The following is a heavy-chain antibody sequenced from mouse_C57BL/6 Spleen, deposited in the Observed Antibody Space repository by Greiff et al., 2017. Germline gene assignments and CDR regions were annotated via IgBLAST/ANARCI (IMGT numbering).Heavy chain of an antibody. V-gene: IGHV1-80*01. J-gene: IGHJ4*01. CDR1: GYAFRSYW. Sequence: QVQLKESGAELVKPGASVKISCKASGYAFRSYWMNWVKQRPGKGLEWIGQIYPGDGDTNYNQKFKGKATLTVDTSSSTAYMQLSSLTSEDSAVYYCARGDSFGAMDYWGQGTSVTVSS. CDR2: IYPGDGDT. D-gene: IGHD3-3*01. CDR3: ARGDSFGAMDY.